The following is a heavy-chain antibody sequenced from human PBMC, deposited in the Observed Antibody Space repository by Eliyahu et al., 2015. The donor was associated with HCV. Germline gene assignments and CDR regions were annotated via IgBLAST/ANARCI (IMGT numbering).Heavy chain of an antibody. CDR2: INTNTXNP. CDR1: XYTFIGYS. D-gene: IGHD1-26*01. V-gene: IGHV7-4-1*02. J-gene: IGHJ4*02. CDR3: ARDARVGTYDY. Sequence: QVQLVQSGSELNKPGASVKVXXKASXYTFIGYSINWXRQAPGQGXXXMGYINTNTXNPTYAQDFTGRFVFSLDTSVNTAYLQISSLKAEDTAVYYCARDARVGTYDYWGQGTLVTVSS.